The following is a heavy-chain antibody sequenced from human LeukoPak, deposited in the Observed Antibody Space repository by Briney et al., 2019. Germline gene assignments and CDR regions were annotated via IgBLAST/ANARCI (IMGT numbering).Heavy chain of an antibody. CDR1: GEFFGGSY. CDR2: INHSGNT. D-gene: IGHD6-13*01. J-gene: IGHJ4*02. V-gene: IGHV4-34*01. Sequence: SETLSLTCTVHGEFFGGSYWNWIRQSPGKGLEWIWEINHSGNTNYNPSLKSRVTISVDTSQKQFSLRLSSVTAADTAVYYCARGLYLTTRGGAAAGFLDYWGQGNLVTVSS. CDR3: ARGLYLTTRGGAAAGFLDY.